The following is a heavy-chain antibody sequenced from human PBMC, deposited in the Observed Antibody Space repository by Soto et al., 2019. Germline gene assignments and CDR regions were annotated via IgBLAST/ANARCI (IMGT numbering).Heavy chain of an antibody. V-gene: IGHV5-10-1*01. J-gene: IGHJ6*02. CDR3: ARRRIAARQEGMDV. CDR1: GYSFTSYW. Sequence: PGESLKISCKGSGYSFTSYWISWVRQMPGKGLEWMGRIDPSDSYTNYSPSFQGHVTISADKSISTAYLQWSSLRASDTAMYYCARRRIAARQEGMDVWGQGTTVTVSS. D-gene: IGHD6-6*01. CDR2: IDPSDSYT.